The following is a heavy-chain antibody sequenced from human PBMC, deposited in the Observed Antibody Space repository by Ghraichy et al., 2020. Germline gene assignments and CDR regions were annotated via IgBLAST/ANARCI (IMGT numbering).Heavy chain of an antibody. D-gene: IGHD2-2*01. CDR1: GFTFSSYS. J-gene: IGHJ4*02. V-gene: IGHV3-21*01. Sequence: GGSLRLSCAASGFTFSSYSMNWVRQAPGKGLEWVSSISSSSSYIYYADSVKGRFTISRDNAKNSLYLQMNSLRAEDTAVYYCARDAKYQLLLGGVGEFDYWGQGTLVTVSS. CDR2: ISSSSSYI. CDR3: ARDAKYQLLLGGVGEFDY.